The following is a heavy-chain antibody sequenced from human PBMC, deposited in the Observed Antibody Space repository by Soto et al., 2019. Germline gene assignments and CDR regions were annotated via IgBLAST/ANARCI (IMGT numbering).Heavy chain of an antibody. CDR1: GGSISYNSYY. Sequence: PSETLSLTCSVSGGSISYNSYYWGWIRQPPGKGLEWVGGIFYTGTTYYSPSLKDRVTISVDTSKNSFSLNLTSVTATDTAVYFCARLVVVAPVANAWGQGTLVTVSS. J-gene: IGHJ5*02. CDR3: ARLVVVAPVANA. D-gene: IGHD2-21*01. V-gene: IGHV4-39*02. CDR2: IFYTGTT.